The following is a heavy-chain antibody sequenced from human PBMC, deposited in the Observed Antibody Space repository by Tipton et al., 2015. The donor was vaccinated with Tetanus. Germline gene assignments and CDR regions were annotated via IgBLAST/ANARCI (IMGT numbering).Heavy chain of an antibody. V-gene: IGHV3-21*01. CDR3: ARVAPDFLTGSPDY. Sequence: SLRLSCAGSGFSVTGYSFNWVRQAPGKGLEWVSAISSSSTYIYYADSVKGRFTISRDNAKNSLYLQMNSLRAEDTAVYYCARVAPDFLTGSPDYWGQGTLVTVSS. CDR2: ISSSSTYI. J-gene: IGHJ4*02. CDR1: GFSVTGYS. D-gene: IGHD3-9*01.